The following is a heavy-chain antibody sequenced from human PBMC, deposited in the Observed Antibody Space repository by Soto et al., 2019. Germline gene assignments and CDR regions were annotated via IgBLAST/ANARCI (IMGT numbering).Heavy chain of an antibody. D-gene: IGHD2-15*01. CDR3: ARAVAATSPYFDY. V-gene: IGHV4-59*01. CDR1: GGSISTYD. J-gene: IGHJ4*02. CDR2: IYYSGST. Sequence: SETLSLTCTVSGGSISTYDWSWIRQSPGKGLEWIGCIYYSGSTNYNPSLKSRVTISVDTSKNQFSMKLSSVTAADTAVYYCARAVAATSPYFDYCGPGAPLTYST.